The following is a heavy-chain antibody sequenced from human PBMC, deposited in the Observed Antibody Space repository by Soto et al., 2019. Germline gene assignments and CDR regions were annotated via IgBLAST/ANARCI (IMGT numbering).Heavy chain of an antibody. CDR2: IYHSGST. Sequence: SETLSLTCAVSGGSISSSNWWSWVRQPPGKGLEWIGEIYHSGSTNYNPSLKSRVTISVDKSKNQFSLKLSSVTAADTAVYYCARTAEVLESGLLLDYWGQGTLVTVSS. CDR1: GGSISSSNW. J-gene: IGHJ4*02. V-gene: IGHV4-4*02. CDR3: ARTAEVLESGLLLDY. D-gene: IGHD1-26*01.